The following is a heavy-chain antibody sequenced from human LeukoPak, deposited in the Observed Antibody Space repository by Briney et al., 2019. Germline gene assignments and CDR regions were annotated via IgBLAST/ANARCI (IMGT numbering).Heavy chain of an antibody. V-gene: IGHV4-39*01. D-gene: IGHD6-13*01. CDR3: ARRMMKSYSRSWYGYFDY. Sequence: SETLSLTCTVSGGSISSSNYYWGWIRQPPGKGLEWIGSISYSGSTYYNPSLESRVTISVDTSKNQFSLKLSSVTAADTAVYYCARRMMKSYSRSWYGYFDYWGQGTLVTVSS. J-gene: IGHJ4*02. CDR1: GGSISSSNYY. CDR2: ISYSGST.